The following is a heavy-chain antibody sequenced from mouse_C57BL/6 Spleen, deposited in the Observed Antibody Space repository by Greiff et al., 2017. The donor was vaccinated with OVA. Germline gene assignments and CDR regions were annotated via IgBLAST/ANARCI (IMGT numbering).Heavy chain of an antibody. CDR2: IYPGDGDT. J-gene: IGHJ3*01. CDR3: AREASTMVKGFAY. V-gene: IGHV1-80*01. CDR1: GYAFSSYW. Sequence: VQRVESGAELVKPGASVKISCKASGYAFSSYWMNWVKQRPGKGLEWIGQIYPGDGDTNYNGKFKGKATLTADKSSSTAYMQLSSLTSEDSAVYFCAREASTMVKGFAYWGQGTLVTVSA. D-gene: IGHD2-2*01.